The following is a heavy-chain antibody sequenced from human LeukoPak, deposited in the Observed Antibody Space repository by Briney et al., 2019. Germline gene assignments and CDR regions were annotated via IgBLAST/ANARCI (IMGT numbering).Heavy chain of an antibody. CDR1: GYTFTGYY. CDR2: INPNSGGT. Sequence: GASVKVSCKASGYTFTGYYMHWVRQAPGQGLEWMGWINPNSGGTNYAQKFQGRVTMTRDTSISTAYMELSRLRSDDTAVYYCARYPELELLGLVRHYYYGMDVWGQGPTVSVSS. V-gene: IGHV1-2*02. CDR3: ARYPELELLGLVRHYYYGMDV. D-gene: IGHD1-7*01. J-gene: IGHJ6*02.